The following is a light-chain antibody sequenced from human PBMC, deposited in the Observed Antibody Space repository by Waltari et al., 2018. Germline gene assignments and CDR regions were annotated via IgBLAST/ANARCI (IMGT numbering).Light chain of an antibody. CDR2: GAS. J-gene: IGKJ2*01. V-gene: IGKV3-15*01. Sequence: IVMTQSPATLSVSPGERATLSCRASQTVRDNLAWYQQKPGQAPRRLIYGASTRATGLPARFGGSGSGTEFSLTISSLQSEDFAVYCCQQYNNRPYTFGQGTKLEIK. CDR3: QQYNNRPYT. CDR1: QTVRDN.